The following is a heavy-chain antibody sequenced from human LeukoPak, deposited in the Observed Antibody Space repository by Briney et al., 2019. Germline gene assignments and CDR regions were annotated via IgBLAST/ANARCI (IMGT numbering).Heavy chain of an antibody. D-gene: IGHD4-17*01. J-gene: IGHJ4*02. CDR3: ASSGYGDYGRFDY. CDR2: IYHRGRT. Sequence: SQTLSLTCAVSGRSISSGGYSWSWIRQPPGKGLEWVGYIYHRGRTYYNPSLKSRVTISVDRSKNRFSLKLRSVTAADTAVYYCASSGYGDYGRFDYWGQGTLVTVSS. CDR1: GRSISSGGYS. V-gene: IGHV4-30-2*01.